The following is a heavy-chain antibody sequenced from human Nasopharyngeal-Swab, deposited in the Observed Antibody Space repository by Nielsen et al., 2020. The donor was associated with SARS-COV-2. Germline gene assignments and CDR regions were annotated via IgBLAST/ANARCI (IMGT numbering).Heavy chain of an antibody. D-gene: IGHD1-26*01. J-gene: IGHJ4*02. Sequence: SVKVSCKTSGDTFTNSAISWVRQAPGQGLEWMGGIVPALGLPNYAQKFRGRVTISADRSTTTSYLELSSLRSEDTAIYYCARGESGSYSAYWGQGTLVTVSS. CDR2: IVPALGLP. CDR1: GDTFTNSA. CDR3: ARGESGSYSAY. V-gene: IGHV1-69*10.